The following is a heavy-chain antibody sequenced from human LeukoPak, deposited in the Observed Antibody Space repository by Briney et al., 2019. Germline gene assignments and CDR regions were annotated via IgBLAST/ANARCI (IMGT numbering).Heavy chain of an antibody. D-gene: IGHD3-10*01. CDR3: ARGSRGYYSFDY. CDR2: INHSRST. Sequence: SETLSLTCAVYGGSFSGYYWSWIRQPPGKGLEWIGEINHSRSTNYNPSLKSRVTISVDTSKNQFSLKLSSVTAADTAVYYCARGSRGYYSFDYWGQGTLVTVSS. V-gene: IGHV4-34*01. CDR1: GGSFSGYY. J-gene: IGHJ4*02.